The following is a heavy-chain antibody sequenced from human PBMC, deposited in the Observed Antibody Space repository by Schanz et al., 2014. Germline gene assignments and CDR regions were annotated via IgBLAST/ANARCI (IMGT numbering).Heavy chain of an antibody. D-gene: IGHD3-22*01. Sequence: VPMVESGGGVVQPGRSLRLSCEASGFTFITYTMNWVRQAPGKGLEWVSSISSSGSYIHYADSVKGRFTISRDNAKNTLYLQMNSLRAEDTAVYYCAKDPSHGDYDYYFDYWGQGTLVTVSS. V-gene: IGHV3-21*04. CDR3: AKDPSHGDYDYYFDY. J-gene: IGHJ4*02. CDR2: ISSSGSYI. CDR1: GFTFITYT.